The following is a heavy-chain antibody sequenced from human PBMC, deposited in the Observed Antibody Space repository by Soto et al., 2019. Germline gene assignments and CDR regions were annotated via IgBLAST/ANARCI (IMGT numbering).Heavy chain of an antibody. D-gene: IGHD3-10*01. CDR1: GFTFSSYG. CDR3: AKDPRHFKWVRGVITPPSWFDP. CDR2: ISYDGSNK. J-gene: IGHJ5*02. Sequence: GGSLRLSCAASGFTFSSYGMHWVRQAPGKGLEWVAVISYDGSNKYYADSVKGRFTISRDNSKNTLYLQMNSLRAEDTAVYYCAKDPRHFKWVRGVITPPSWFDPWGQGTLVTVSS. V-gene: IGHV3-30*18.